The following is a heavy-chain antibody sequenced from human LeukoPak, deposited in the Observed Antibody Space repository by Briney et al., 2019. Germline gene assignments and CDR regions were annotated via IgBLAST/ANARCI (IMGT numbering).Heavy chain of an antibody. Sequence: GESLKISCKGSGYSFTSYWIGWVRQMPGKGLEWMGIIYSGDSDIRYSPSFQGQVIISADKSISTAYLQWSSLKASDTAIYYCARSCSSTSCYLTDAFDIWGQGTMVTVSS. CDR3: ARSCSSTSCYLTDAFDI. V-gene: IGHV5-51*01. D-gene: IGHD2-2*01. CDR2: IYSGDSDI. CDR1: GYSFTSYW. J-gene: IGHJ3*02.